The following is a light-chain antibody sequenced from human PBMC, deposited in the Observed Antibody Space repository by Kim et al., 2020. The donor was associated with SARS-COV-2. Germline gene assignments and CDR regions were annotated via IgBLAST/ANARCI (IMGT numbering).Light chain of an antibody. CDR2: GAS. CDR1: QDIRND. V-gene: IGKV1-17*01. Sequence: DIQMTQSPSSLSASVGDRVTITCRASQDIRNDLGRYQQNPGRAPKRLIYGASSLQSGVPSRFSCSGSGTEFTLTISSVQPEDFATYFCLQHSTYPITFGQGTRLEIK. CDR3: LQHSTYPIT. J-gene: IGKJ5*01.